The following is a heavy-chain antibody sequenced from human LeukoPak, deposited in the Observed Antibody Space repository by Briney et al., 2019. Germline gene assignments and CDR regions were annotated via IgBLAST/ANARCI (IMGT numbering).Heavy chain of an antibody. J-gene: IGHJ3*02. V-gene: IGHV1-69*05. CDR2: IIPIFGTA. Sequence: ASVKVSCKASGGTFSSYAISWVRQAPGQGREWRGRIIPIFGTANYAQKFQGRVTITTDESTSTAYMELSSLRSEDTAVYYCARELHTSDAFDIWGQGTMVTVSS. CDR1: GGTFSSYA. D-gene: IGHD5-18*01. CDR3: ARELHTSDAFDI.